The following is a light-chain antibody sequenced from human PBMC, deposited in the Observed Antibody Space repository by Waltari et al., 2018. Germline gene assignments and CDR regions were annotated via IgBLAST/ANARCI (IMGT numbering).Light chain of an antibody. CDR1: QSVSSY. CDR2: DAS. CDR3: QQRSNWPPGVSLT. V-gene: IGKV3-11*01. Sequence: EIVLTQSPATLSLSPGERATLSYRASQSVSSYLAWYQQKPGQAPRLLIYDASNRATGIPARFSGSGSGTDFTLTISSLEPEDFAVYYCQQRSNWPPGVSLTFGGGTKVEIK. J-gene: IGKJ4*01.